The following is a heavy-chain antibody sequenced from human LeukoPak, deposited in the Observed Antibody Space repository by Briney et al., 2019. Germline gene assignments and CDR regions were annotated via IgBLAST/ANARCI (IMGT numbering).Heavy chain of an antibody. CDR1: GGSISSSSYY. D-gene: IGHD2-21*02. V-gene: IGHV4-39*07. CDR2: IYYSGST. Sequence: PSETLSLTCTVSGGSISSSSYYWGWIRQPPGKGLEWIGSIYYSGSTYYNPSLKSRVTISVDTSKNQFSLKLSSVTAADTAVYYCARAPSGGGHIVVVTAIDNWGQGTLVTVSS. CDR3: ARAPSGGGHIVVVTAIDN. J-gene: IGHJ1*01.